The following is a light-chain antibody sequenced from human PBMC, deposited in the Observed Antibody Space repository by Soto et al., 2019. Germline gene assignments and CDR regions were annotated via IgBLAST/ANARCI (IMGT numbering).Light chain of an antibody. CDR1: QSVRSY. CDR3: QQRNNLPPGYS. V-gene: IGKV3-11*01. J-gene: IGKJ2*01. Sequence: EIVLTQSPATLSLSPGDRATLSCRASQSVRSYLAWYQQKPGQAPRLLIYDASSRAIGIPARFSGSRSGTDFTLTISSLEPEDFAVYYCQQRNNLPPGYSFGQGTKVEIK. CDR2: DAS.